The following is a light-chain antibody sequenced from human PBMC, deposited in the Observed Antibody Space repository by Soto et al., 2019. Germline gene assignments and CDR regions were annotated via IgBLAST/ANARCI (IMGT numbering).Light chain of an antibody. CDR1: SSDVGSYNH. CDR2: EVT. V-gene: IGLV2-18*02. J-gene: IGLJ1*01. CDR3: SSYTTSRTYV. Sequence: QSVLTQPPSVSGSPGQSVTISCTGTSSDVGSYNHVSWYQQSPGTALKLILYEVTDRPSGVPDRFSGSKSGNTASLTITGLQAEDEADYYCSSYTTSRTYVFGTGTKVTV.